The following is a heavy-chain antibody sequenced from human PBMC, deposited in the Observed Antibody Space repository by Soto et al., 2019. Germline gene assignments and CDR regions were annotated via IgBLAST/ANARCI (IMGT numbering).Heavy chain of an antibody. CDR1: GYRFTIYW. CDR2: IYPSDSDT. V-gene: IGHV5-51*01. D-gene: IGHD2-21*01. J-gene: IGHJ4*02. CDR3: ARSYGGNSHFDY. Sequence: GESVKISCKGSGYRFTIYWIAWVRQMPGKGLEWMGIIYPSDSDTRYSPSFQGQVTISADKSISTAYLQWSSLKASDSAMYYCARSYGGNSHFDYWGQGALVTVSS.